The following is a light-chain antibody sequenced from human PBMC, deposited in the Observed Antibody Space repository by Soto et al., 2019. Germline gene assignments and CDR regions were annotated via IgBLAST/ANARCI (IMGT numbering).Light chain of an antibody. CDR3: QQYSKWPIT. V-gene: IGKV3D-15*01. CDR2: GIS. Sequence: ELVMTQSPATLSVSPGERATLSCRASQSVNSNYLAWYQQKPGQAPRLLIYGISSRATGISDRFSGSVSGTEFTLTINSLQPEDCAIYDGQQYSKWPITFGQGTRLEIK. CDR1: QSVNSN. J-gene: IGKJ5*01.